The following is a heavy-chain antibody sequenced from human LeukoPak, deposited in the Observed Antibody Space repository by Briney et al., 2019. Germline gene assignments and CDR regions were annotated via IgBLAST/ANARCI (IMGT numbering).Heavy chain of an antibody. D-gene: IGHD3-22*01. Sequence: GRSLRLSCAASGFTFSNAWMSWVRQAPGKGLNWVARIKSETDGGTTDSAAPVKGRFTISRDDSKNTLYLQMNSLKTEDTAVYFCTTVYDSSGYRFDPWGQGTLVTVSS. CDR3: TTVYDSSGYRFDP. CDR2: IKSETDGGTT. CDR1: GFTFSNAW. V-gene: IGHV3-15*01. J-gene: IGHJ5*02.